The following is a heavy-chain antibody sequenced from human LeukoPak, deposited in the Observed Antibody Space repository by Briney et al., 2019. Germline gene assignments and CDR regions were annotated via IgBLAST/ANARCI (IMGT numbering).Heavy chain of an antibody. CDR1: GGTFSSYA. CDR2: IIPIFGTA. D-gene: IGHD3-3*01. Sequence: SVKVSCKASGGTFSSYATSWVRQAPGQGLEWMGGIIPIFGTANYAQKFQGRVTITTDESTSTAYMELSSLRSEDTAVYYCALRFLEWPEYGVGFDYWGQGTLVTVSS. V-gene: IGHV1-69*05. CDR3: ALRFLEWPEYGVGFDY. J-gene: IGHJ4*02.